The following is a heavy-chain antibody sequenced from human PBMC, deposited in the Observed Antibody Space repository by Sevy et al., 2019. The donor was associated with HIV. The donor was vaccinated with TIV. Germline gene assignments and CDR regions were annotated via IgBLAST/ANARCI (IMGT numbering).Heavy chain of an antibody. Sequence: SETLSLTCTVSGCSVSSGRYYWSWIRQPPGKGLEWIGYFYDSGRTKYNPSLKSRVTIAVDMSKNLFSLKLTSVTAADTAVYYCARHGAVQLAFGMDVWGQGTRVTVSS. CDR2: FYDSGRT. V-gene: IGHV4-61*03. CDR3: ARHGAVQLAFGMDV. CDR1: GCSVSSGRYY. D-gene: IGHD1-1*01. J-gene: IGHJ6*02.